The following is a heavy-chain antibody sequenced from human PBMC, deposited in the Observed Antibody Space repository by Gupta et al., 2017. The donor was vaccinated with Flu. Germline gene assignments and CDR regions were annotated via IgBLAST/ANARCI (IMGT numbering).Heavy chain of an antibody. J-gene: IGHJ6*02. CDR2: LSGSGCIT. CDR3: AKDLRRDMRRGLDF. CDR1: GSMFNNYA. Sequence: EVYLLESGGGWVQPGGSLRLSGAASGSMFNNYAMSWVRQAPGKGLEWVTGLSGSGCITYYAYSVRGRFTISRDNSKNTLYLQMNSLGGEDTGIYYCAKDLRRDMRRGLDFWGQGTTVTVSS. V-gene: IGHV3-23*01. D-gene: IGHD2-15*01.